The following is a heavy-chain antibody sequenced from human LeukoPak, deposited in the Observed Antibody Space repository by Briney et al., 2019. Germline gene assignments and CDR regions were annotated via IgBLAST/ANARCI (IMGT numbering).Heavy chain of an antibody. CDR2: IWYDGSNK. D-gene: IGHD4-17*01. V-gene: IGHV3-33*01. CDR3: ARGGIYGIHDAFDI. J-gene: IGHJ3*02. Sequence: PGGSLRLSCAASGFTFSSYGMHWVRQAPGKGLEWVAVIWYDGSNKYYADSVKGRFTISRDNSKNTLYLQMNSLRAEDTAVYYCARGGIYGIHDAFDIWGQGTMVTVSS. CDR1: GFTFSSYG.